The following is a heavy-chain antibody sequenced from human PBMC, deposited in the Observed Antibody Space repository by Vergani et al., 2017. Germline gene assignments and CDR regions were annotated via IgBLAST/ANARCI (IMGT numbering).Heavy chain of an antibody. CDR3: AREKPWGIAVAEINWFCP. CDR2: IIPILGIA. Sequence: QVQLVQSGAEVKKPGSSVKVSCKASGGTFSSYTISWVRQAPGQGLEWMGRIIPILGIANYAQKFQGRVTITAGKATSTAYMELSSLRSEDTAVYYCAREKPWGIAVAEINWFCPWGQGTLVTVSS. J-gene: IGHJ5*02. D-gene: IGHD6-19*01. CDR1: GGTFSSYT. V-gene: IGHV1-69*08.